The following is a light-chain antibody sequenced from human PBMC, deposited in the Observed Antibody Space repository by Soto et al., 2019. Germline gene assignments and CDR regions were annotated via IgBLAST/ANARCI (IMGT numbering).Light chain of an antibody. CDR2: KAS. CDR1: QSISSW. J-gene: IGKJ2*01. Sequence: DIQMTQSPSILSASIGDRVTISCRASQSISSWLAWYQQKPGNAPKLLIYKASTLQSGVPSRFSGSGSGTEFTLTISSLQPDDFATYFCQQYHTYYTFGQGTKLEIK. CDR3: QQYHTYYT. V-gene: IGKV1-5*03.